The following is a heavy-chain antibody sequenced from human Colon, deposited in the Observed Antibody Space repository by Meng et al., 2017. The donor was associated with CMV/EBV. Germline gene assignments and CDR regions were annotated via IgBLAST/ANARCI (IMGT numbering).Heavy chain of an antibody. CDR2: IHYTGST. V-gene: IGHV4-31*03. Sequence: SETLSLTCTVSGVSINSGGYYWTWIRQHPGKGLEWIGYIHYTGSTYYNPSLKSRVTISVDTSKNQFSLRLNSVTAADTAVYYCARKGMVADPWGQGTLVTVSS. CDR1: GVSINSGGYY. CDR3: ARKGMVADP. D-gene: IGHD2-15*01. J-gene: IGHJ5*02.